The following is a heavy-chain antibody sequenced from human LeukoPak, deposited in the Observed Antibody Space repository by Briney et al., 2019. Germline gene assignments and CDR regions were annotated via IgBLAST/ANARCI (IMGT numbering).Heavy chain of an antibody. J-gene: IGHJ4*02. CDR2: IYTSGST. Sequence: PSETLSLTCTVSGGSLSSGDFYWSWIRQPAGTGLEWIGRIYTSGSTNYNPSLQSRVTISVDTSKNQFSLKLTSVTAADTAVYYCARGPYYYDSSGSFDYWGQGTLVTVSS. D-gene: IGHD3-22*01. CDR1: GGSLSSGDFY. V-gene: IGHV4-61*02. CDR3: ARGPYYYDSSGSFDY.